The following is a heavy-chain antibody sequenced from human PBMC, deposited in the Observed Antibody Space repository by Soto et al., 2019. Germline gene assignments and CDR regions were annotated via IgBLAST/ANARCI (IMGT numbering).Heavy chain of an antibody. Sequence: QVQLVQSGAELKKPGASVKVSCKASGYTFSTYAMHWVRRAPGQGLEWMGWINAGNGNTKYSQKFQDRVTITRDTSANTAYMELSSLRFEDTAVYYCARGSSTTWPLDYWGQGTLVTVSS. J-gene: IGHJ4*02. CDR2: INAGNGNT. V-gene: IGHV1-3*01. CDR1: GYTFSTYA. CDR3: ARGSSTTWPLDY.